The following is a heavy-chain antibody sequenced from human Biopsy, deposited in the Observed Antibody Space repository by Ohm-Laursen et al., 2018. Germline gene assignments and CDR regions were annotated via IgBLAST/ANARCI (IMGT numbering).Heavy chain of an antibody. Sequence: TLSLTCTVSGDSISSYYWSWIRQPPGKGLQWIGYVYYTGSTDYNPSLQSRVTISVDTSKNHFSLRLRSVTPSDTAIYYCARDRGYYSDRTVPGYFDLWGRGTLVAVSS. CDR3: ARDRGYYSDRTVPGYFDL. CDR2: VYYTGST. D-gene: IGHD3-22*01. J-gene: IGHJ2*01. V-gene: IGHV4-59*01. CDR1: GDSISSYY.